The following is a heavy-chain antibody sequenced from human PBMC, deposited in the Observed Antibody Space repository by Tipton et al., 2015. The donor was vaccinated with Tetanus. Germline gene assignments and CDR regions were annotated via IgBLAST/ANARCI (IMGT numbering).Heavy chain of an antibody. CDR2: IYYSGST. Sequence: TLSLTCTVSGGSISSYYWSWIRQPPGKGLEWIGYIYYSGSTNYNPSLKSRVTISVDTSKNQFSLKLSSVTAADTAVYYCARGGIAAAGGGLDDGGQGTLVTVSS. CDR3: ARGGIAAAGGGLDD. J-gene: IGHJ4*02. D-gene: IGHD6-13*01. CDR1: GGSISSYY. V-gene: IGHV4-59*01.